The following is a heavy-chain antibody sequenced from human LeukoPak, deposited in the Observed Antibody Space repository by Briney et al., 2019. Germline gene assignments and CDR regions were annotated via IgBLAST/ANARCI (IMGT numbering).Heavy chain of an antibody. CDR2: FDPEDGET. D-gene: IGHD3-22*01. Sequence: ASVKVSCKVSGYTLTELSMHWVRQAPGKGLEWMGGFDPEDGETIYAQKFQGRVTMTEDTSTDTAYMELSSLGSEDTAVYYCATGFEYYYDSSGYSSWGQGTLVTVSS. V-gene: IGHV1-24*01. CDR1: GYTLTELS. CDR3: ATGFEYYYDSSGYSS. J-gene: IGHJ5*02.